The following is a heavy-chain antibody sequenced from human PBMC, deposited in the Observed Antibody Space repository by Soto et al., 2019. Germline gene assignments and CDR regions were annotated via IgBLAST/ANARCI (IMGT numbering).Heavy chain of an antibody. Sequence: LCLSWSVAGGTSISGGGPWSWIRQPPGKGLEWIGYIYHSGSTYYNPSLKSRVTISVDRSKNKFSLKLRSVTAADTAVYYCARASIGDYYFDYWGQGTLVIVFS. CDR3: ARASIGDYYFDY. CDR1: GGTSISGGGP. J-gene: IGHJ4*02. D-gene: IGHD4-17*01. CDR2: IYHSGST. V-gene: IGHV4-30-2*01.